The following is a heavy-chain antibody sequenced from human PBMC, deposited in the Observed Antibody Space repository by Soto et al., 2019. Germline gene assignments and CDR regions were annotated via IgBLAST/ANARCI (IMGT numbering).Heavy chain of an antibody. CDR1: GYTFTSYA. J-gene: IGHJ4*02. CDR3: ARDLNYDILTGYYPDY. V-gene: IGHV1-3*01. D-gene: IGHD3-9*01. Sequence: ASVKVSCKASGYTFTSYAMHWGRPAPGQRLEWMGWINAGNGNTKYSQKFQGRVTITRDTSASTAYMELSSLRSEDTAVYYCARDLNYDILTGYYPDYWGQGTLVTVSS. CDR2: INAGNGNT.